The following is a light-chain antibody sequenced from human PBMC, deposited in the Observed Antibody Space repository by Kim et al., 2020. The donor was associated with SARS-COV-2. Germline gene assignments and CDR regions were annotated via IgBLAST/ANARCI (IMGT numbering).Light chain of an antibody. V-gene: IGLV3-19*01. CDR3: KSRDSSGNVV. CDR2: GRN. CDR1: SLRSYY. J-gene: IGLJ2*01. Sequence: SSELTQDPAVSVALGQTVRITCQGDSLRSYYASWYQQKPGQAPVLVIYGRNNRPSGIPDRFSGSTSGNTASLTITGAQAEDEADYYCKSRDSSGNVVFGGGTQLTDL.